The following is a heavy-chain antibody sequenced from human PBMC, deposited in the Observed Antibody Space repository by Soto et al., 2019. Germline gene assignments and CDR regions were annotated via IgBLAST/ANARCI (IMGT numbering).Heavy chain of an antibody. D-gene: IGHD4-17*01. CDR2: IYYSGST. CDR3: ASDYGDYGYYFDY. Sequence: SETLSLTCTVSGGYISSSSYYWGWIRQPPGKGLEWIGSIYYSGSTYYNPSLKSRVTISVDTSKNQFSLKLSSVTAADTAVYYCASDYGDYGYYFDYWGQGTLVTVSS. CDR1: GGYISSSSYY. V-gene: IGHV4-39*01. J-gene: IGHJ4*02.